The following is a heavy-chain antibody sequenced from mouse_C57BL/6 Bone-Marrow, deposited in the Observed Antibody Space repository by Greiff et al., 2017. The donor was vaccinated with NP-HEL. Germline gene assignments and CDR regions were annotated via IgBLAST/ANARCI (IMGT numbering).Heavy chain of an antibody. Sequence: EVQVVESGEGLVKPGGSLKLSCAASGFTFSSYAMSWVRQTPEKRLEWVAYISSGGDYIYYADTVKGRFTISRDNARNTLYLQMSSLKSEDTAMYYCTRDQPIYYDYDYFDYWGQGTTLTVSS. CDR1: GFTFSSYA. CDR3: TRDQPIYYDYDYFDY. V-gene: IGHV5-9-1*02. CDR2: ISSGGDYI. J-gene: IGHJ2*01. D-gene: IGHD2-4*01.